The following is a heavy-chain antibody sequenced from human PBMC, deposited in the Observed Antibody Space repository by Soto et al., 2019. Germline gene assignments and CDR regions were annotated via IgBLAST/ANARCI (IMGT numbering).Heavy chain of an antibody. CDR2: MNPNSGNT. CDR3: ARWDYGDYARFDY. Sequence: ASVKVSCKASGYPFTSHDINWVRQATGQGLEWMGWMNPNSGNTGYAQKFQGRVTMTRNTSISTAYMELSSLRSEDTAVYYCARWDYGDYARFDYWGQGTLVTVSS. V-gene: IGHV1-8*01. D-gene: IGHD4-17*01. J-gene: IGHJ4*02. CDR1: GYPFTSHD.